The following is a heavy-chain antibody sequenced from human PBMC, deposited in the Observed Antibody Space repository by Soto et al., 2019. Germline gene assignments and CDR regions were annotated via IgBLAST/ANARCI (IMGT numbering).Heavy chain of an antibody. CDR3: ATVIGTRVWFDP. J-gene: IGHJ5*02. Sequence: SETLSLTCTVSGDSVSSGSYYWSWIRQPPGKGLEWIGYMYHSGNTCYNPSLKSRVTISVDTSKNQFSLKLNSVTAADTAVYYCATVIGTRVWFDPWGQGPLVTISS. D-gene: IGHD3-22*01. CDR1: GDSVSSGSYY. V-gene: IGHV4-61*01. CDR2: MYHSGNT.